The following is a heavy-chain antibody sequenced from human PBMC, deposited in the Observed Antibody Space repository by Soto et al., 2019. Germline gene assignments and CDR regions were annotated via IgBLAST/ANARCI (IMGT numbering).Heavy chain of an antibody. Sequence: PSETLSLTCTVSGGSISSGGYYWSWIRQHPGKGLEWIGYIYYSGSTYYNPSLKSRVTISVDTSKNQFSLKLSSVTAADTAVYYCARVNPRITMVRGVINWFDPWDQGTLVTVSS. D-gene: IGHD3-10*01. CDR1: GGSISSGGYY. J-gene: IGHJ5*02. CDR2: IYYSGST. CDR3: ARVNPRITMVRGVINWFDP. V-gene: IGHV4-31*03.